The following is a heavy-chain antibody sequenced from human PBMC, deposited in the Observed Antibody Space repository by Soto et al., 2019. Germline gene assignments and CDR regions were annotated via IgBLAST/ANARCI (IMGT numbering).Heavy chain of an antibody. CDR2: ISYDGSNK. Sequence: PWGSLRLSCAASGFTFSSYGMHWVRQSPGKGLEWVAVISYDGSNKYYADSVKGRFTISRDNSKNTLYLQMNSLRAEDTAVYYCAKDYYDSSGYAFDIWGQGTMVTVSS. D-gene: IGHD3-22*01. CDR3: AKDYYDSSGYAFDI. CDR1: GFTFSSYG. V-gene: IGHV3-30*18. J-gene: IGHJ3*02.